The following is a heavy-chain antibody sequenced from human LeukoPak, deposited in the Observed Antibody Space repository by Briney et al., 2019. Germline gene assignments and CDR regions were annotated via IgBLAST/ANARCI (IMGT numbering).Heavy chain of an antibody. V-gene: IGHV4-31*03. J-gene: IGHJ4*02. CDR2: IYYSGST. Sequence: PSQTLSLTCTVSGGSISSGGYYWSWIRQHPGKGLEWIGYIYYSGSTYYNPSLKSRVTISVDTSKNQFSLKLSSATAADTAVYYCARASSYYGSGSYSKTPDYWGQGTLVTVSS. CDR1: GGSISSGGYY. D-gene: IGHD3-10*01. CDR3: ARASSYYGSGSYSKTPDY.